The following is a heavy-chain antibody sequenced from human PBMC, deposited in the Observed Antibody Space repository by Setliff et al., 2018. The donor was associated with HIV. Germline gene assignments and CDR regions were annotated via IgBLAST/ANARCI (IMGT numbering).Heavy chain of an antibody. Sequence: KPSETLSLTCTVSGDSIISGDYYWRWIRQSAGKGLEWIGHIHYKGNIDYNASLKSRLAISSDTSKNQFSLNLSAVIAADTAIYFCARFTVVVFGAGEPRWCDPGGQGILVTVSS. D-gene: IGHD2-15*01. J-gene: IGHJ5*02. CDR1: GDSIISGDYY. CDR3: ARFTVVVFGAGEPRWCDP. CDR2: IHYKGNI. V-gene: IGHV4-30-4*01.